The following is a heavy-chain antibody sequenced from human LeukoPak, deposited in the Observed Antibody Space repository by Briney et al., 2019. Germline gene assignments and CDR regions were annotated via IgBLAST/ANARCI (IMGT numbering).Heavy chain of an antibody. D-gene: IGHD6-6*01. CDR2: INHSGST. V-gene: IGHV4-34*01. J-gene: IGHJ5*02. CDR3: ARESSSSSSWFAP. CDR1: GGSFSGYY. Sequence: PSETLSLTCAVYGGSFSGYYWSWIRQPPGKGLEWIGEINHSGSTNYNPSLKRRVTISVDTSKNQFSLKLSSVTAANTAVYYCARESSSSSSWFAPWGQGTLVTVSS.